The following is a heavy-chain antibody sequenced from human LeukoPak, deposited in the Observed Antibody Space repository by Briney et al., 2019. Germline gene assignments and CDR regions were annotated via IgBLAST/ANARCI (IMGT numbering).Heavy chain of an antibody. D-gene: IGHD6-13*01. CDR3: ARDSEVYSSSWDLKFDY. Sequence: ASVKVSCKASGYTFTGYYMHWVRQAPGQGLEWMGRINPNSGGTNYAQKLQGRVTMTTDTSTSTAYMELRSLRSDDTAVYYCARDSEVYSSSWDLKFDYWGQGTLVTVSS. CDR2: INPNSGGT. CDR1: GYTFTGYY. V-gene: IGHV1-2*06. J-gene: IGHJ4*02.